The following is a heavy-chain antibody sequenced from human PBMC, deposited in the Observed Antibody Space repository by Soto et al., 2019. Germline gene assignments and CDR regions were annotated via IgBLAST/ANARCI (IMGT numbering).Heavy chain of an antibody. V-gene: IGHV1-8*01. CDR1: GDKVTRFH. CDR2: MNPNSGNT. Sequence: CRASGDKVTRFHIDERGQATGQGREWMGWMNPNSGNTGYAQKFQGRVTMTRNTSISTAYTELSSLRSEDTAVYYCARARYSGYGMDVWGQGTTVTGSS. CDR3: ARARYSGYGMDV. J-gene: IGHJ6*02. D-gene: IGHD5-12*01.